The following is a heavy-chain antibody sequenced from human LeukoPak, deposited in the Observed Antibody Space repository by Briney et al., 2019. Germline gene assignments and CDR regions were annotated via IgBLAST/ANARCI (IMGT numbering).Heavy chain of an antibody. J-gene: IGHJ3*02. CDR1: GFTFSSYS. CDR3: ARVPYYYDSSIAFDI. CDR2: ISSSSSYI. V-gene: IGHV3-21*01. D-gene: IGHD3-22*01. Sequence: GGSLRLSCAASGFTFSSYSMNWVRQAPGKGLEWVSSISSSSSYIYYADSVKGRFTISRDNAKNSLYLQMTSLRAEDTAVYYCARVPYYYDSSIAFDIWGQGTMVTVSS.